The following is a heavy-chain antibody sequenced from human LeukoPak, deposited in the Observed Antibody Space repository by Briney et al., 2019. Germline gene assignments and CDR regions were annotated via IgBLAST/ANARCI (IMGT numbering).Heavy chain of an antibody. CDR3: VRDRAAILDY. Sequence: GGSLRLSCAASGFTFSSYGMHWVRQAPGKGLEWVAVIWYDRSSQYYADSVKGRFTISRDTSKNTLYLQINSLRAEDTAVYYCVRDRAAILDYWGQGTLVTVSS. D-gene: IGHD2-21*01. J-gene: IGHJ4*02. V-gene: IGHV3-33*01. CDR2: IWYDRSSQ. CDR1: GFTFSSYG.